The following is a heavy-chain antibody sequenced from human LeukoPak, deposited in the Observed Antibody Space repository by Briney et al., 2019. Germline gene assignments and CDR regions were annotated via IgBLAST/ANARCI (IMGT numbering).Heavy chain of an antibody. CDR1: GFSFSSYG. V-gene: IGHV3-30*18. CDR2: ISHDGSNK. D-gene: IGHD4/OR15-4a*01. J-gene: IGHJ4*02. CDR3: AKDTDYGKCELLVDS. Sequence: GGSLRLSCAASGFSFSSYGMHWVRQAPGKGLEWVAVISHDGSNKYYADSVKGRFTISRDNSKNTLYLQMNSLRAEDTAVYYCAKDTDYGKCELLVDSWGQGTLVTVSS.